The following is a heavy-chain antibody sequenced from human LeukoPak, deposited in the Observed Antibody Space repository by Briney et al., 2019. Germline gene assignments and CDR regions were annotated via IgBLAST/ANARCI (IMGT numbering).Heavy chain of an antibody. J-gene: IGHJ4*02. V-gene: IGHV3-66*02. Sequence: PGGSLRLSCAASGFTLSSNYMSWVRQAPGKGLEWVSVIYSGGSTYYADSVKGRFTISRDNSKNTLYLQMNSLRAEDTAVYYCALEVDIVVVPAAHIDYWGQGTLVTVSS. D-gene: IGHD2-2*01. CDR1: GFTLSSNY. CDR2: IYSGGST. CDR3: ALEVDIVVVPAAHIDY.